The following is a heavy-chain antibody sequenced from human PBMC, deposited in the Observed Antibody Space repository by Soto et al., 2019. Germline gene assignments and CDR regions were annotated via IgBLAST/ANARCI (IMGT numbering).Heavy chain of an antibody. CDR2: INAGNGNT. J-gene: IGHJ4*02. Sequence: QVQLVQSGAEEKKPGASVKVSCKASGYTFTSYAMHWVRQAPGQRLEWMGWINAGNGNTKYSQKFQGXVXXXRXXSASTAYMELSSLRSEDTAVYDCARSIVVVTALDYWGQGTLVTVSS. CDR1: GYTFTSYA. V-gene: IGHV1-3*05. CDR3: ARSIVVVTALDY. D-gene: IGHD2-21*02.